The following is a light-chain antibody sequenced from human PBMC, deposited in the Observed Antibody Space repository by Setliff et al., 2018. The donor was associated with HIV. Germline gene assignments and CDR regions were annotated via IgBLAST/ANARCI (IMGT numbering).Light chain of an antibody. J-gene: IGKJ2*01. CDR1: QSVLYSSNNRNY. V-gene: IGKV4-1*01. Sequence: DIVMAQSPDSLAVSLGERATINCQSSQSVLYSSNNRNYLAWYQHKPGQPPKLLIYWASTRESGVPDRFSGSGSGTDFTLTISSLQAEDAAVYYCQQYYSTPYTVGQGTKVDIK. CDR2: WAS. CDR3: QQYYSTPYT.